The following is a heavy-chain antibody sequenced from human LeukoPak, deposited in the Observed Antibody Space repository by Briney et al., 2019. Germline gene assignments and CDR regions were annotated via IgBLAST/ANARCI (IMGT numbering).Heavy chain of an antibody. Sequence: PGGSLRLSCAASGFTFSSYGMHWVRQAPGKGLEWVAFIRYDGSNKYYADSVKGRFTISRDNSKNTLYLQMNSLRAEDTAVYYCAKVAPGYTYGVHFDYWGQGTLVTVSS. J-gene: IGHJ4*02. CDR1: GFTFSSYG. V-gene: IGHV3-30*02. CDR3: AKVAPGYTYGVHFDY. CDR2: IRYDGSNK. D-gene: IGHD5-18*01.